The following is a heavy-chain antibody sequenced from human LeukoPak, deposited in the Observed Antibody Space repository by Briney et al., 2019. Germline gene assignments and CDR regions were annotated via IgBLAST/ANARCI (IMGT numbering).Heavy chain of an antibody. J-gene: IGHJ6*03. Sequence: SETLSLICTVSGGSISSGSYYWSWIRQPAGKGLEWIGRIYTSGSTNYNPSLKSRVTISVDTSKNQFSLKLSSVTAADTAVYYCASVHTYYYYMDVWGKGTTVTVSS. CDR3: ASVHTYYYYMDV. CDR1: GGSISSGSYY. V-gene: IGHV4-61*02. CDR2: IYTSGST.